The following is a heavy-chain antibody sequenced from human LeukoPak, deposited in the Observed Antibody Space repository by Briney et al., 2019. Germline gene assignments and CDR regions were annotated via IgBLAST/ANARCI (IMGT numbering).Heavy chain of an antibody. Sequence: GGSLRLSCTASGFTFGDYAMSWFRQAPGKGLEWVANIKQDGSEKYYVDSVKGRFTISRDNAKNSLYLQMNSLRAEDTAVYYCARGPVYDILTGYYRGWFDPWGQGTLVTVSS. CDR3: ARGPVYDILTGYYRGWFDP. J-gene: IGHJ5*02. D-gene: IGHD3-9*01. V-gene: IGHV3-7*01. CDR1: GFTFGDYA. CDR2: IKQDGSEK.